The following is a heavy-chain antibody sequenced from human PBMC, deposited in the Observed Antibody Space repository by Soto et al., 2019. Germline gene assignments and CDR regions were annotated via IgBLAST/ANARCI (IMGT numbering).Heavy chain of an antibody. D-gene: IGHD3-10*01. CDR1: GGTFSSYA. Sequence: QVQLVQSGAEVKKPGSSVKVSCKASGGTFSSYAISWVRQAPGQGLEWMGGIIPIFGTANYAQKFQGRVTITADESTSTAYMELSSLRSEDTAVYCCAESRNYYGSGSYYHYYYGMDVWGQGTTVTVSS. V-gene: IGHV1-69*01. J-gene: IGHJ6*02. CDR3: AESRNYYGSGSYYHYYYGMDV. CDR2: IIPIFGTA.